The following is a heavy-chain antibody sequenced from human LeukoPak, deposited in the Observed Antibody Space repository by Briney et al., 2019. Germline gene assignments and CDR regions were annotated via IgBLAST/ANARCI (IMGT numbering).Heavy chain of an antibody. CDR1: GAFLSSYY. CDR3: VTGYYEPFDN. Sequence: PSETLSLTCSVSGAFLSSYYWGWIPHSPGTGLEWLGYISDTGKTDYNPSLTSRGTLSLDTSKNQISLRLTSVTAADTAVYYCVTGYYEPFDNWGQGTLVTVSS. J-gene: IGHJ4*02. D-gene: IGHD3-3*01. CDR2: ISDTGKT. V-gene: IGHV4-59*01.